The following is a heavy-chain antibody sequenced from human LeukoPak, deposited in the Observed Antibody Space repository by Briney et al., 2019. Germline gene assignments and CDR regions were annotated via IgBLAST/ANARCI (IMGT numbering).Heavy chain of an antibody. CDR3: ASRDQSCSGSRCYPIDY. CDR1: GFTFSRYW. V-gene: IGHV3-74*01. Sequence: TGGSLRLSCAASGFTFSRYWMHWVRQPPGKGLVWVSRINSEGSSTSYAGSVKGRFTISRDNAKNTLYLQMNSLRAEDTAVYYCASRDQSCSGSRCYPIDYWGQGTLVTVSS. J-gene: IGHJ4*02. CDR2: INSEGSST. D-gene: IGHD2-15*01.